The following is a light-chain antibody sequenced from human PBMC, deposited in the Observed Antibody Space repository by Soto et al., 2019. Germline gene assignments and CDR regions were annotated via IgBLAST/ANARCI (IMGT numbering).Light chain of an antibody. CDR1: QHINKH. J-gene: IGKJ5*01. Sequence: IHRTESPASLSASVVDRVTISFQSSQHINKHLNWYQHKPGKAPQLLIFDASNLATGVPSRFSGSGSGTDFTLTISRLEPEDFAVYYCQQYGSSPSITFGQGTRLENK. V-gene: IGKV1-33*01. CDR2: DAS. CDR3: QQYGSSPSIT.